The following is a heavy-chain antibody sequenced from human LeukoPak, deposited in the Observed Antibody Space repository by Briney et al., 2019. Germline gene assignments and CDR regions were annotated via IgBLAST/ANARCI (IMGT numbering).Heavy chain of an antibody. J-gene: IGHJ5*02. CDR1: GTSISSYN. D-gene: IGHD3-10*01. Sequence: PSETLSLTCTVSGTSISSYNWSWIRQPAGKGREWIGRIYTTGSTDYNPSLKSRVTMSVDTSKNQFSLKVRSVTAADTAIYYCARDFYYGSGSQPFDPWGQGTLVTVSS. V-gene: IGHV4-4*07. CDR2: IYTTGST. CDR3: ARDFYYGSGSQPFDP.